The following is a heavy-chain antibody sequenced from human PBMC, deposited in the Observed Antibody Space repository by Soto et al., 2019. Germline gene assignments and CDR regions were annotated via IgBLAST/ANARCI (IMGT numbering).Heavy chain of an antibody. J-gene: IGHJ4*02. V-gene: IGHV3-7*04. CDR3: ARDTMTTVTKIDY. CDR2: IKQDGSEK. Sequence: GGSLRLSCAASGFTFSSYWMSWVRQAPGKGLEGVANIKQDGSEKYYVDSVKGRFTISRDNAKNSLYLQMNSLRAEDTAVYYCARDTMTTVTKIDYWGQGTLVTVSS. CDR1: GFTFSSYW. D-gene: IGHD4-17*01.